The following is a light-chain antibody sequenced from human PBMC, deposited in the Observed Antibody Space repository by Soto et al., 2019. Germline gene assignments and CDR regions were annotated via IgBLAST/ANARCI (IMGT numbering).Light chain of an antibody. CDR2: GAS. CDR3: QQYNRWPPIT. CDR1: QSISNN. Sequence: EIVLTQSTATLSLSPGERATLSCRASQSISNNLAWYQQKPGQAPRLLIYGASTRDTGIPARFSGSGSGTEFTLTITSLQSEDFAVYYCQQYNRWPPITFGQGTRLEI. V-gene: IGKV3-15*01. J-gene: IGKJ5*01.